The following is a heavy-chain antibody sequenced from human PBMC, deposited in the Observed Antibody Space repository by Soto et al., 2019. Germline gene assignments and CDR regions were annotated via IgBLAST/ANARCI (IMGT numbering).Heavy chain of an antibody. CDR2: INSGGTTT. Sequence: EVQLVESGGGLVQPGGSLRLSCAASGFTFSSYWMYWVRQVPGMGLVWVSRINSGGTTTSYADSVKGRFTISRDNAKNTLYLQMNSLRAEDTAIYYCARPIWNDERGACDVWGLGTMVTVSS. J-gene: IGHJ3*01. CDR1: GFTFSSYW. D-gene: IGHD1-1*01. V-gene: IGHV3-74*01. CDR3: ARPIWNDERGACDV.